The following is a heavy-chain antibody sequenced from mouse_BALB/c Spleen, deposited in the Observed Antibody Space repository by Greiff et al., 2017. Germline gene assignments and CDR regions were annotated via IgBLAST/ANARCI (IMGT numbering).Heavy chain of an antibody. CDR3: ARRVITSPYYAMDY. CDR2: IWSGGST. V-gene: IGHV2-4-1*01. J-gene: IGHJ4*01. CDR1: GFSLTSYG. D-gene: IGHD2-4*01. Sequence: VMLVESGPGLVQPSQSLSITCTVSGFSLTSYGVHWVRQSPGKGLEWLGVIWSGGSTDYNAAFISRLSISKDNSKSQVFFKMNSLQADDTAIYYCARRVITSPYYAMDYWGQGTSVTVSS.